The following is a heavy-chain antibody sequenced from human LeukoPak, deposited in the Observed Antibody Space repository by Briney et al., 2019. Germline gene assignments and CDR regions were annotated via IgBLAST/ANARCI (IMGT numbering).Heavy chain of an antibody. Sequence: SVKVSCKASGGTFSSYAISWVRQAPGQGLEWMGGIIPIFGTANYAQKFQGRVTITTDESTSTAYMYLSSLRSEDTAVYYCARVPPPYSSGWYYFDYWGQGTLVTVSS. CDR2: IIPIFGTA. D-gene: IGHD6-19*01. V-gene: IGHV1-69*05. CDR1: GGTFSSYA. CDR3: ARVPPPYSSGWYYFDY. J-gene: IGHJ4*02.